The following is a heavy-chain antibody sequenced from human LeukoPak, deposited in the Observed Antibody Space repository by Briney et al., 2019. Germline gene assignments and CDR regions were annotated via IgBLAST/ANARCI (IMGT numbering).Heavy chain of an antibody. Sequence: SETLSLTCTVSGGSISSGGYYWSWIRQPAGKGLEWIGRIYTSGNTNYNPSLKSRATISVDTSKNQFSLELSSVTAADTAVYYCASGGTYSSGWYYFDYWGQGTLVTVSS. V-gene: IGHV4-61*02. CDR3: ASGGTYSSGWYYFDY. D-gene: IGHD6-19*01. CDR2: IYTSGNT. CDR1: GGSISSGGYY. J-gene: IGHJ4*02.